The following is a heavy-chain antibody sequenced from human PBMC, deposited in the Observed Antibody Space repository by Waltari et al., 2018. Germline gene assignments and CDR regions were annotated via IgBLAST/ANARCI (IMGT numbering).Heavy chain of an antibody. J-gene: IGHJ4*02. CDR2: ISSSSSYI. CDR3: ARDFCSGGSCSRISAY. CDR1: GFTFSSYS. V-gene: IGHV3-21*01. Sequence: EVQLVESGGGLVKPGGSLTLSCAASGFTFSSYSMNWVRQAPGKGLEWVSSISSSSSYIYYADSVKGRFTISRDNAKNSLYLQMNSLRAEDTAVYYCARDFCSGGSCSRISAYWGQGTLVTVSS. D-gene: IGHD2-15*01.